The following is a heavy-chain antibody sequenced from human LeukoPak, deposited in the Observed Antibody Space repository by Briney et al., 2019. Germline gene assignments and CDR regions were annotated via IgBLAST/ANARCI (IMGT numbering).Heavy chain of an antibody. J-gene: IGHJ4*02. CDR2: IYYSGST. Sequence: SQTLSLTCTVSGGSISSGDYYWSWIRQPPGKGLEWIGYIYYSGSTYYNPSLKSRVTISVDTSKNQFSLKLSSVTTADTAVYYCARASLDDYFDYWGQGTLVTVSS. CDR3: ARASLDDYFDY. CDR1: GGSISSGDYY. V-gene: IGHV4-30-4*08.